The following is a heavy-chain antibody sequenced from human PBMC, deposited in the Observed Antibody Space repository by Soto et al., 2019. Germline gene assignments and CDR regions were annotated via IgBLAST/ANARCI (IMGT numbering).Heavy chain of an antibody. CDR1: GGSFSGYY. CDR2: INHSGST. Sequence: PSETLSLTCAVYGGSFSGYYWSWIRQPPGKGLEWIGEINHSGSTNYNPSLKSRVTISVDTSKNQFSLKLSSVTAADTAVYYCARGNPRPAAGIFPPPPSYSYMDVWGQGTAVTVSS. D-gene: IGHD6-13*01. CDR3: ARGNPRPAAGIFPPPPSYSYMDV. V-gene: IGHV4-34*01. J-gene: IGHJ6*03.